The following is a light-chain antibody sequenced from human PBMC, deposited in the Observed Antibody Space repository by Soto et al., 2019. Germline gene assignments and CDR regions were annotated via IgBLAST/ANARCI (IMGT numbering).Light chain of an antibody. J-gene: IGKJ1*01. CDR1: QSVSSSY. CDR2: SAS. V-gene: IGKV3-20*01. CDR3: QQYISPWT. Sequence: IVLTQSPGTLSLSPGERATLSCRASQSVSSSYLAWYQQKPGQAPRLLIYSASSRATGIPDRFSGSGSGTDFTLTISRLEPEYFAVYYCQQYISPWTFGQGTKVEIK.